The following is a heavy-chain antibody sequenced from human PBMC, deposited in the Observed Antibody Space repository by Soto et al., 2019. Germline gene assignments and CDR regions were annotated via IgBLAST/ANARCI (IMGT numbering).Heavy chain of an antibody. Sequence: QVQLVESGGGVVQPGRSLRLSCAASGFTFSNYGMHWVRQAPDKGLEWVAVIGNDGSDKYYVDSVKGRFTISRDQSKNTLYLQMDSLRAEDTAVYFCARSNWGSADYRYSNDGLDIWGQGTRVTVSS. J-gene: IGHJ3*02. CDR2: IGNDGSDK. CDR1: GFTFSNYG. CDR3: ARSNWGSADYRYSNDGLDI. D-gene: IGHD7-27*01. V-gene: IGHV3-33*01.